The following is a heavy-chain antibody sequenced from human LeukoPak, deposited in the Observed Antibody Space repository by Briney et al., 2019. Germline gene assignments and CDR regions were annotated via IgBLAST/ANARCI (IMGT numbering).Heavy chain of an antibody. CDR3: ARALSSGYYSLNY. CDR2: INHSGST. D-gene: IGHD3-22*01. CDR1: GGSFSGYY. V-gene: IGHV4-34*01. J-gene: IGHJ4*02. Sequence: TTSEXLSLTCAVYGGSFSGYYWSWIRQPPGKGLEWIEEINHSGSTNYNPSLKSRVTISVDTSKNQFSLKLSSVTAADTAVYYCARALSSGYYSLNYWGQGTLVTVS.